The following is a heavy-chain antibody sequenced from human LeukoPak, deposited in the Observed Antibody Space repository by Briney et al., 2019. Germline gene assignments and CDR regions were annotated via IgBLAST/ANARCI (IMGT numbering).Heavy chain of an antibody. CDR2: ISGDGGST. V-gene: IGHV3-43*02. CDR3: AKARSYYYDSSGWNY. Sequence: GGSPRLSCAASGFTFDDYAMHWVRQAPGKGLEWVSLISGDGGSTYYADSVKGRFTISRDNSKNTLYLQMNSLRAEDTAVYYCAKARSYYYDSSGWNYWGQGTLVTVSS. J-gene: IGHJ4*02. D-gene: IGHD3-22*01. CDR1: GFTFDDYA.